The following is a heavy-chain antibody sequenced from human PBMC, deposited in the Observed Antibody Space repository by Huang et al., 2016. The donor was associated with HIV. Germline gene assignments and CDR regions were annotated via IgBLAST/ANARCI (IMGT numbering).Heavy chain of an antibody. V-gene: IGHV5-51*01. CDR1: GYSFNTYW. CDR3: ARKFSSTWYRAFDL. D-gene: IGHD6-13*01. CDR2: IYPDDSDT. J-gene: IGHJ3*01. Sequence: EVQLVQSGAEVKKPGESLKISCQGSGYSFNTYWIAWVRQMPGKGPECVGIIYPDDSDTRYSPSFQGQVTISADKSIDTAYLQWRSLKASDTAMYYCARKFSSTWYRAFDLWGQGTMVTVSS.